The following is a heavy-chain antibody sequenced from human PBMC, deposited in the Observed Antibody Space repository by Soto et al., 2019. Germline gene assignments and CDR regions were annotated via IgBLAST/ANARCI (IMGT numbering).Heavy chain of an antibody. CDR3: ARVLFPTRTTTYYYYGMDV. V-gene: IGHV3-30-3*01. J-gene: IGHJ6*02. CDR1: GFTFSSYA. CDR2: ISYDGSNK. Sequence: QVQLVESGGGVVQPGRSLRLSCAASGFTFSSYAMHWVRQAPGKGLEWVAVISYDGSNKYYADSVKGRVTISRDNSQNTLYLQMNSLRAEHTAVYSCARVLFPTRTTTYYYYGMDVWGQGTTVTVSS. D-gene: IGHD1-7*01.